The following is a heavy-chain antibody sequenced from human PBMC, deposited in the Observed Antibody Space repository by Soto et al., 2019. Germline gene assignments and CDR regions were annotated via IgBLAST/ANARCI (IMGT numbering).Heavy chain of an antibody. CDR2: IDHSGST. CDR3: ARGLGLLWFRALLYFWFDP. CDR1: GGSFSGYY. D-gene: IGHD3-10*01. V-gene: IGHV4-34*01. J-gene: IGHJ5*01. Sequence: SETLSLTCAVYGGSFSGYYCSWIRQPPGKGLEWIGEIDHSGSTNYNPCLKSRVTISVDTSKNQFSLKLSSVTAADTAVYYCARGLGLLWFRALLYFWFDPWGQGTLVTVSS.